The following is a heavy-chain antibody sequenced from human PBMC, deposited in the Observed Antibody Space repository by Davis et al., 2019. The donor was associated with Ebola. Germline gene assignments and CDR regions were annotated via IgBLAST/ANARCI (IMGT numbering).Heavy chain of an antibody. CDR2: IGSDSGT. CDR1: GLSVSSCS. Sequence: GESLKISCVVPGLSVSSCSMSWVRQAPGKGPEWVSGIGSDSGTHYADSVKGRFTISRDDSKNTVYLQMNSLRGEDTAVYYCAKDLFWWAASDVWGQGTTVTVS. J-gene: IGHJ6*02. CDR3: AKDLFWWAASDV. V-gene: IGHV3-23*01. D-gene: IGHD2-8*02.